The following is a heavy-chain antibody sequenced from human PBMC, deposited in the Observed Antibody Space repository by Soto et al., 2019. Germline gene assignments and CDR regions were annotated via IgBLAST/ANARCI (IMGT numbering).Heavy chain of an antibody. CDR2: ISHDGIKQ. V-gene: IGHV3-30*03. J-gene: IGHJ4*02. CDR3: ATHSRGYSSGWYIPH. Sequence: QVQLVESGGGVVQPGRSLRLSCAASGFTFSHYGMHWVRQAPGKGLEWVAIISHDGIKQYYADSVKGRFTISRDSSNNTLYLQMNSLRAADTAVYFCATHSRGYSSGWYIPHWGLGTLVTVSS. CDR1: GFTFSHYG. D-gene: IGHD6-19*01.